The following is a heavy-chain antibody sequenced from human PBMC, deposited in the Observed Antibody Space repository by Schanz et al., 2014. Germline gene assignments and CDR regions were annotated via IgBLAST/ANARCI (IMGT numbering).Heavy chain of an antibody. CDR2: IGNGGVTI. D-gene: IGHD3-10*01. V-gene: IGHV3-11*01. CDR1: GFPFSDYF. CDR3: ARIGGSVFDY. Sequence: QVQLVDSGGGLVKPGGSLRLSCTASGFPFSDYFMAWNRQPPGRGLEWVSYIGNGGVTIYYADSVKGRFTISRDNSKNSLYLQMNSLRAEDTAVYYCARIGGSVFDYWAQGTLVTVSS. J-gene: IGHJ4*02.